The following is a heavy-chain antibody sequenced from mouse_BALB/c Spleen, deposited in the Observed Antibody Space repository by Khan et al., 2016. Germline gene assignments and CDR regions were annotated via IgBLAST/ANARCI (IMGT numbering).Heavy chain of an antibody. CDR2: IWAGGST. J-gene: IGHJ4*01. D-gene: IGHD1-1*01. CDR3: ARDITTVVADYAMDY. V-gene: IGHV2-9*02. CDR1: GFSLTTYG. Sequence: VQLQESGPGLVAPSQSLSFTCTVSGFSLTTYGVHWVRQPPGKGLEWLGVIWAGGSTDHNSALMSRLSISKDNSKSQVFLKMNSLQTEDTALYYCARDITTVVADYAMDYWGQGTSVTVSS.